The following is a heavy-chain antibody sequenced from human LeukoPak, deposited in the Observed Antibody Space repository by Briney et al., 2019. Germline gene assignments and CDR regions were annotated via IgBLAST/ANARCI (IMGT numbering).Heavy chain of an antibody. V-gene: IGHV3-23*01. CDR1: GFTFSTYA. D-gene: IGHD3-22*01. J-gene: IGHJ4*02. Sequence: GGSLRLSCAASGFTFSTYAMNWVRQAPGKGLEWVSIITGSGDTTYCADSVKGRFTTSRDNSKNTLYLQMNSLRAEDTAVYYCARDQNYYDSSGYAYWGQGTLVTVSS. CDR2: ITGSGDTT. CDR3: ARDQNYYDSSGYAY.